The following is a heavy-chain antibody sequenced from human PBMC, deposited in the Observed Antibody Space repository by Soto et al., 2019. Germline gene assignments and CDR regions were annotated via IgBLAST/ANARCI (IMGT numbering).Heavy chain of an antibody. D-gene: IGHD6-19*01. CDR1: GFTFSSYA. CDR2: ISGSGGST. V-gene: IGHV3-23*01. Sequence: GGSLRLSCAASGFTFSSYAMSWVRQAPGKGLEWVSAISGSGGSTYYADSVKGRFTISRDNSKNTLYLQMNSLRAEDTAVYYCAKVRWTPPKQWLVYYYYYGMDVWGQGTTVTVSS. J-gene: IGHJ6*02. CDR3: AKVRWTPPKQWLVYYYYYGMDV.